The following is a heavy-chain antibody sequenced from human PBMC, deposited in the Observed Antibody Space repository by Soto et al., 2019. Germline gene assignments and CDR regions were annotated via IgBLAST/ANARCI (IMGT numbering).Heavy chain of an antibody. V-gene: IGHV5-51*01. J-gene: IGHJ6*02. CDR3: ARSKRGAYSSGWYSLSGYYNYGIDV. Sequence: GESLKISCKCSGYSFTSYCIGWVRQMPGKGLEWMGIIYPGDSDTKYSPSVQGQVTISADRSISTAYLQWTSLTASDTAMYYCARSKRGAYSSGWYSLSGYYNYGIDVWGQGTKVTVSS. CDR2: IYPGDSDT. CDR1: GYSFTSYC. D-gene: IGHD6-19*01.